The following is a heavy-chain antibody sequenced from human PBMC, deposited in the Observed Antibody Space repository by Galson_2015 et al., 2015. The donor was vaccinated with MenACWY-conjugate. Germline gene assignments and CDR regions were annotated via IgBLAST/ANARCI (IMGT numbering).Heavy chain of an antibody. CDR2: IKADGSFS. CDR1: GFTFSNYW. J-gene: IGHJ4*02. D-gene: IGHD1-1*01. V-gene: IGHV3-74*01. Sequence: SLRLSCAASGFTFSNYWMHWVRQPPGKGLEWISYIKADGSFSNYADSVKGRFTISTDSAKNMVYLQMDGLGDEDTAVYFCARDNNWSFDSWGQGTLVTVSS. CDR3: ARDNNWSFDS.